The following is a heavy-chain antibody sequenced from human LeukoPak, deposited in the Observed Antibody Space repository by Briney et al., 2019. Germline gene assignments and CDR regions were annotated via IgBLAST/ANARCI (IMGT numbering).Heavy chain of an antibody. V-gene: IGHV5-51*01. J-gene: IGHJ4*02. Sequence: GESLKISCKGSGYSLTSYWIGWVRQMPGKGLEWMGIIYPGDSDTRYSPSFQGQVTISADKSISTAYLQWSSLKASDTAMYYCARLPNYYYDSSGFDYWGQGTLVTVSS. D-gene: IGHD3-22*01. CDR1: GYSLTSYW. CDR2: IYPGDSDT. CDR3: ARLPNYYYDSSGFDY.